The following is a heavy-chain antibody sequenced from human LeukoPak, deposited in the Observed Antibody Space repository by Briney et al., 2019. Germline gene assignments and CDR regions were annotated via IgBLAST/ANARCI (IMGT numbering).Heavy chain of an antibody. J-gene: IGHJ6*03. CDR2: MNPNSGNT. Sequence: ASVKVSCKASGYTFTSYDINWVRQATGQGLEWMGWMNPNSGNTGYAQKFQGRVTMTRNTSISTAYMELSSLRSEDTAVYYCARGRGGSGLLWFGSPHLYYYYYYMDVWGKGTTVTISS. CDR3: ARGRGGSGLLWFGSPHLYYYYYYMDV. D-gene: IGHD3-10*01. CDR1: GYTFTSYD. V-gene: IGHV1-8*02.